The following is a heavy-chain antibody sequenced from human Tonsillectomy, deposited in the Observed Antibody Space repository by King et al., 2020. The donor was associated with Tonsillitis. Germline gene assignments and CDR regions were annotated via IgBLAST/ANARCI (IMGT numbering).Heavy chain of an antibody. CDR3: ARSDYEYVWGSS. J-gene: IGHJ4*02. D-gene: IGHD3-16*01. CDR2: IYYSETA. Sequence: VQLQESGPGLVKPSETLSLTCAVSGASVSGHYWSWLRQPPGKGLEWIGSIYYSETANSNPSPTSRVTIYVETSKNQFSLKGTSVTAADTAVYYCARSDYEYVWGSSWGQGTLVTVSS. V-gene: IGHV4-59*02. CDR1: GASVSGHY.